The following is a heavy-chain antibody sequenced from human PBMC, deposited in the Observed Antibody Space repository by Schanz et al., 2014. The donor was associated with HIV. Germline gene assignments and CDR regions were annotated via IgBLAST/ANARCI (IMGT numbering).Heavy chain of an antibody. V-gene: IGHV3-30*03. CDR3: ARGDRDDFWSGAAI. Sequence: VQMLESGGGLVQPGGSLRLSCAASGFTFSSYAMSWVRQAPGKGLQWVAVISYDGSNRYYTDSVKGRFTISRDNSKNTLYLEMNSLRPEDTAVYYCARGDRDDFWSGAAIWGQGTLVTVSS. J-gene: IGHJ4*02. CDR2: ISYDGSNR. D-gene: IGHD3-3*01. CDR1: GFTFSSYA.